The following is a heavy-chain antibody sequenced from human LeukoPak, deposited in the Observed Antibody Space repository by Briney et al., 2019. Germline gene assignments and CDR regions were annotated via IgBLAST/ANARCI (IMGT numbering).Heavy chain of an antibody. CDR1: GFTLSSNW. CDR3: ARDRGSTEFDY. V-gene: IGHV3-74*01. CDR2: INGDGSST. Sequence: PGGSLRLSRAASGFTLSSNWMHWVRQAPGKGLVWVSRINGDGSSTSYADSVKGRFTISRDNAKNTLYLQMNSLRAEDTAVYYCARDRGSTEFDYWGQGTLVTVSS. D-gene: IGHD1-26*01. J-gene: IGHJ4*02.